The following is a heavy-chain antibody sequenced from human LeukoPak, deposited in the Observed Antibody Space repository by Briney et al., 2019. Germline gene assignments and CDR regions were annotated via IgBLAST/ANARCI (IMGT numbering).Heavy chain of an antibody. D-gene: IGHD1-1*01. V-gene: IGHV4-38-2*02. CDR2: IYHSGST. Sequence: SETLSLTCTVSGYSISSGYYWGWIRQPPGKGLEWIGSIYHSGSTYYNPSLKSRVTISVDTSKNQFSLKLSSVTAADTAVHYCARRPTNWNPRNWFDPWGQGTLVTVSS. CDR3: ARRPTNWNPRNWFDP. CDR1: GYSISSGYY. J-gene: IGHJ5*02.